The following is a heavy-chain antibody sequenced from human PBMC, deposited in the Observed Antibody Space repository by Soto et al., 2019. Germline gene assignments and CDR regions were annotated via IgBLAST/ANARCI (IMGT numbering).Heavy chain of an antibody. V-gene: IGHV4-31*03. CDR3: ARGGYYDILTPPHWFDP. J-gene: IGHJ5*02. CDR1: GGSISSGGYY. D-gene: IGHD3-9*01. Sequence: TLSLTCTVSGGSISSGGYYWSWIRQHPGKGLEWIGYIYYSGSTYYSPSLKSRVTISVDTSKNQFSLKLSSVTAADTAVYYCARGGYYDILTPPHWFDPWGQGTLVTVSS. CDR2: IYYSGST.